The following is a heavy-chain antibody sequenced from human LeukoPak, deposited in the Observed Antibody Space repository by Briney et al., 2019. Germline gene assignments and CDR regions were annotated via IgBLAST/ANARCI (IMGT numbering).Heavy chain of an antibody. Sequence: SETLSLTCTVSGGSISSYYWSWIRQPPGKGLEWIGYIYYSGSTNYNPSLKSRVTISVDTSKNQFSLKLSSVTAADTAVYYCARGYCSGGSRYSGYYFDYWGQGTLVTVSS. CDR3: ARGYCSGGSRYSGYYFDY. D-gene: IGHD2-15*01. V-gene: IGHV4-59*01. CDR1: GGSISSYY. CDR2: IYYSGST. J-gene: IGHJ4*02.